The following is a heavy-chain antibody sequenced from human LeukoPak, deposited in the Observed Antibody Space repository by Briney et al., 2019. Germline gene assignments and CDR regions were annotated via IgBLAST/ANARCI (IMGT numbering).Heavy chain of an antibody. Sequence: PGGSLRLSCAASGFSLSAYWMNWVRQAPGKGLQWLANIKQDGTVQHYVDSVKGRFTISRDNAKNSLFLQLNSLKAEDTALYYCARDYTATGAMDVWGQGTTVTVS. D-gene: IGHD2-21*02. CDR1: GFSLSAYW. CDR3: ARDYTATGAMDV. CDR2: IKQDGTVQ. V-gene: IGHV3-7*01. J-gene: IGHJ6*02.